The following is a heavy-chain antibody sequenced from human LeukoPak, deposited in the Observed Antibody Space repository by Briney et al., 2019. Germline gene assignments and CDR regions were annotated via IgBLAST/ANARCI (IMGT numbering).Heavy chain of an antibody. V-gene: IGHV1-2*06. D-gene: IGHD3-10*01. J-gene: IGHJ2*01. CDR3: AREMVRGVYWYFDL. CDR1: GYTFTGYY. Sequence: ASVKVSCKASGYTFTGYYMHWLRQTPGQGLEWMGRINPNSGGTNYAQKFQGRVTMTRDTSISTAYMELSRLRSDDTAVYYCAREMVRGVYWYFDLWGRGTLVTVSS. CDR2: INPNSGGT.